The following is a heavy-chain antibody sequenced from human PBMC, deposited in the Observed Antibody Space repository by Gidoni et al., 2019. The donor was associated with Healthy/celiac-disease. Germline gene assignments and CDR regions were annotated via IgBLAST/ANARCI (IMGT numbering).Heavy chain of an antibody. CDR2: ISYDGSNK. CDR3: AREGGEYSSGWDGLYFDY. Sequence: QVQLVESGGGVVQPGRSLRLSCAASGFTFSSYAMHWGRQAPGKGLEWVAVISYDGSNKYYADSVKGRFTISRDNSKNTLYLQMNSLRAEDTAVYYCAREGGEYSSGWDGLYFDYWGQGTLVTVSS. V-gene: IGHV3-30-3*01. CDR1: GFTFSSYA. J-gene: IGHJ4*02. D-gene: IGHD6-19*01.